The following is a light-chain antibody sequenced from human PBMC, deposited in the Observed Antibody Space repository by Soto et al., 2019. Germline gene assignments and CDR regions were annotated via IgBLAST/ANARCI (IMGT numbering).Light chain of an antibody. Sequence: DNQMTHSPSTLSASVGDTVTITCRASQSISSWLAWYQQKPGKAPKLLIYRASNLGSGVPSRFSGSGSGTEFTLTISSLQPDDFATYYCQQYNSQRTFGQGTKVEIK. V-gene: IGKV1-5*03. CDR2: RAS. CDR3: QQYNSQRT. CDR1: QSISSW. J-gene: IGKJ1*01.